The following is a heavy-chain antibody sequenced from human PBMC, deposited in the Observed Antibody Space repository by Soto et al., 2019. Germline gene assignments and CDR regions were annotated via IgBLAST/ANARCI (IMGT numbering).Heavy chain of an antibody. V-gene: IGHV3-23*01. Sequence: EVQLLESGGGLVQPGGSLRLSCAASGFTFSSYAMSWVRQAPGKGLEWVSVISGSGGSTHYADSVKGRFTISRDNSKNTLYLQMNSLRAEDTAVYHCAKGTGDYVWGNYPRGFDPWGQGTLVTVSS. CDR3: AKGTGDYVWGNYPRGFDP. CDR1: GFTFSSYA. CDR2: ISGSGGST. J-gene: IGHJ5*02. D-gene: IGHD3-16*01.